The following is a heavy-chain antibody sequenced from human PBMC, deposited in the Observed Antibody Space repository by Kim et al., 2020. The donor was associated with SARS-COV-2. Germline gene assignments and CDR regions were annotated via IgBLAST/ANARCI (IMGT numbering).Heavy chain of an antibody. CDR3: AKESTVITRRAYYYDGMDV. V-gene: IGHV3-9*01. CDR2: ISCNSSSI. J-gene: IGHJ6*02. D-gene: IGHD4-4*01. CDR1: GFTFSNYS. Sequence: GGSLRLSCAASGFTFSNYSMHWVRQAPGKGLVWVSGISCNSSSIGYADSVKGRFTISRDNAKNSLYLQMNSLRAEDTALYYCAKESTVITRRAYYYDGMDVWGQGTTVTVSS.